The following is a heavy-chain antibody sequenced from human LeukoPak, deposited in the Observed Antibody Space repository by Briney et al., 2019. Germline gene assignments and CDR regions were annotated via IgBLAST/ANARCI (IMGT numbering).Heavy chain of an antibody. CDR3: ARGGGSENRYAPWYFDY. D-gene: IGHD3-16*02. J-gene: IGHJ4*02. CDR1: GFNFKNNY. Sequence: GGSLRLSCAASGFNFKNNYMSWVRQAPGKGLEWVSIIYRGDGTYYADSVKGRFTISRDSSKNTLHLQMNSLRAEDTAVYYCARGGGSENRYAPWYFDYWGQGSLVTVSS. CDR2: IYRGDGT. V-gene: IGHV3-53*01.